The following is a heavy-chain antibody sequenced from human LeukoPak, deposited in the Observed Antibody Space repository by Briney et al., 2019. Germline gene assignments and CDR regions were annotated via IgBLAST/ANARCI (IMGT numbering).Heavy chain of an antibody. D-gene: IGHD1-26*01. CDR3: ASGSYGDY. V-gene: IGHV4-59*08. J-gene: IGHJ4*02. CDR1: GGSISSYY. Sequence: SSETLSLTCTVSGGSISSYYWSWIRQPPGKGLEWMGYIYYSGSTNYNPSLKSRVTISVDTSKNQFSLKLSSVTAADTAVYYCASGSYGDYWGQGTLVTVSS. CDR2: IYYSGST.